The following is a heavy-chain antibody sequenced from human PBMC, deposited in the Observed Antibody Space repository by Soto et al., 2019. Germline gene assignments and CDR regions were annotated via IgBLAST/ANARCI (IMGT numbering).Heavy chain of an antibody. J-gene: IGHJ3*02. D-gene: IGHD4-17*01. CDR3: ARDYGDYVLGRDAFDI. Sequence: QVQLVQSGAEVKKPGSSVKVSCKASGGTFSSYTISWVRQAPGQGLEWMGRIIPILGIANSAQKFQGRVTITADKSTSTAYMELSSLRSEDTAVYYCARDYGDYVLGRDAFDIWGQGTMVTVSS. CDR2: IIPILGIA. CDR1: GGTFSSYT. V-gene: IGHV1-69*08.